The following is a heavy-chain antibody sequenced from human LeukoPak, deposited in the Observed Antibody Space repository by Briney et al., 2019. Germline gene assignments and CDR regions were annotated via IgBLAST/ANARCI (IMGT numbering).Heavy chain of an antibody. Sequence: ASVKVSCKASGGTFSSYAISWVRQAPGQGLEWMGWISAYNGNTNYAQKLQGRVTMTTDTSTSTAYMELRSLRSDDTAVYYCAREDGGNSACDYWGQGTLVTVSS. D-gene: IGHD4-23*01. CDR3: AREDGGNSACDY. CDR1: GGTFSSYA. V-gene: IGHV1-18*01. CDR2: ISAYNGNT. J-gene: IGHJ4*02.